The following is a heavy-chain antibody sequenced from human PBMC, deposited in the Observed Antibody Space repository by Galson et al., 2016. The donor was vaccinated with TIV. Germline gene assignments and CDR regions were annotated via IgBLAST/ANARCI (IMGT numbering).Heavy chain of an antibody. D-gene: IGHD2-15*01. CDR2: IKQDGGEI. Sequence: SLRLSCAASGFSFGDYWMHWVRQASGKGLEWVANIKQDGGEIYYVDSVRGRFIISRGNARNSVYLQMNSLRAEDTAVYYCAREMGGKGSYWGQGTLVTVSS. CDR1: GFSFGDYW. J-gene: IGHJ4*02. V-gene: IGHV3-7*01. CDR3: AREMGGKGSY.